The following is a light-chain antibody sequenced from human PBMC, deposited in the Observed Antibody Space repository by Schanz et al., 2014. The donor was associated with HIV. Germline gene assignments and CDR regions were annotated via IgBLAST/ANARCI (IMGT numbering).Light chain of an antibody. CDR3: QQYSSYPLT. V-gene: IGKV1-5*01. CDR1: QSISSW. CDR2: GAS. Sequence: DIQMTQSTSTVSASVGDRVSITCRASQSISSWLAWYQQKPGKVPKLLIYGASTLQSGVPSRFSGSVSGTDFTLTISCLQSEDSATYYCQQYSSYPLTFGQGTKVEVK. J-gene: IGKJ1*01.